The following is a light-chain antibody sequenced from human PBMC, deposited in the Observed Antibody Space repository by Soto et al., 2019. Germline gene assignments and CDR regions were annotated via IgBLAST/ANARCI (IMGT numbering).Light chain of an antibody. J-gene: IGLJ1*01. V-gene: IGLV2-14*01. CDR2: DVS. CDR1: SSDVGRYNY. Sequence: QSALTQPASVSGSPGQSITISCTGTSSDVGRYNYVSWYQHRPGKAPNLMIYDVSNRPSGVSNRFSGSKSGDTASLTISGLQAEDEADYYCSSYTTSTTDVFGTGTKLTVL. CDR3: SSYTTSTTDV.